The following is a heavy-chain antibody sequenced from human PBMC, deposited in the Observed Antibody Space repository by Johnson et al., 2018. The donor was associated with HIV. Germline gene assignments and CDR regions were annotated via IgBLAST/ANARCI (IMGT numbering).Heavy chain of an antibody. CDR3: ARVGGSWMLDAFDI. D-gene: IGHD3-10*01. V-gene: IGHV3-30*04. Sequence: QVQLVESGGGVVQPGRSLRLSCAASGFTFSSYAMHWVRQAPGKGLEWVAVISYDGSNKYYADSVKGRFTISRDNSKNPLYLQMNSLRAGDSAVYYCARVGGSWMLDAFDIWGQGTVVTVSS. CDR1: GFTFSSYA. J-gene: IGHJ3*02. CDR2: ISYDGSNK.